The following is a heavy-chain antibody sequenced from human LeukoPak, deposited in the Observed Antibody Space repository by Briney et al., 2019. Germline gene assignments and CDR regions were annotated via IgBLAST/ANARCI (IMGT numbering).Heavy chain of an antibody. CDR3: AREFSLLRYFDWLPYGYYFDY. Sequence: GGSLRLSCSASGFTFTNYEMNWVRQAPGKGLEWVANIKQDGSEKYYVDSVKGRFTISRDNAKNSLYLQMNSLRAEDTAVYYCAREFSLLRYFDWLPYGYYFDYWGQGTLVTVSS. CDR2: IKQDGSEK. V-gene: IGHV3-7*01. D-gene: IGHD3-9*01. CDR1: GFTFTNYE. J-gene: IGHJ4*02.